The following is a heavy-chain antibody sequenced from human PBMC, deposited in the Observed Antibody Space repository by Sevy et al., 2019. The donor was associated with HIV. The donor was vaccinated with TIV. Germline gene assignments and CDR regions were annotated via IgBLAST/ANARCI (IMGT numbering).Heavy chain of an antibody. Sequence: GGSLILSCVATGFTFGTYGMDWVRQAPRKGLERVAVIWDDGNNKYYGDSVKGRFTISRDNSKNTLYLQMNSLRAEDTAVYYCARGSLYSSGWSESLDYWGQGTLVTVSS. V-gene: IGHV3-33*01. CDR1: GFTFGTYG. CDR2: IWDDGNNK. D-gene: IGHD6-19*01. J-gene: IGHJ4*02. CDR3: ARGSLYSSGWSESLDY.